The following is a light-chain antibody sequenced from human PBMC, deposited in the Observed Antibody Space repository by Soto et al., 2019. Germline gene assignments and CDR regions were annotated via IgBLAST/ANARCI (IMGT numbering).Light chain of an antibody. CDR3: QQYGTSPRT. CDR1: QSVSGNY. V-gene: IGKV3-20*01. Sequence: EIVLTQSPGTLSLSPGERATLSCWASQSVSGNYLAWYQQKPGQAPRLLIYGAFNRATGIPDRCSGSGSGTDFTLTISRLEPEDFAVYYWQQYGTSPRTFGQGTKVEIK. CDR2: GAF. J-gene: IGKJ1*01.